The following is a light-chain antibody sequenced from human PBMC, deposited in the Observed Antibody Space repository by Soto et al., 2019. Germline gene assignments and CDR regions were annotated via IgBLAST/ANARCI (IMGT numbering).Light chain of an antibody. CDR3: QQYGSSPWT. V-gene: IGKV3-20*01. Sequence: EIVLTQSPGTLSLSPGERATLSCRASQSVSSSYLAWYQQKPGQAPRLLIYVASSRAPGIPDRFSGSGSGTDFTRTISRLEPEDFAVYYCQQYGSSPWTFGQGTKVEIK. CDR2: VAS. J-gene: IGKJ1*01. CDR1: QSVSSSY.